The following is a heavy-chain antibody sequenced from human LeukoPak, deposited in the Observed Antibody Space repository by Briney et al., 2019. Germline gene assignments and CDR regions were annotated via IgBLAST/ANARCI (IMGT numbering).Heavy chain of an antibody. CDR2: AGSSSR. Sequence: GGSLRLSCLASGFSFSNYAMSWVRQAPGKGLEWVSNAGSSSRLYGDSVKGRFSVSRDNSKNTLYLQMNSLRADDTAVYYCAKQRGALRENYYMDVWGKGTTVTVCS. CDR3: AKQRGALRENYYMDV. V-gene: IGHV3-23*01. J-gene: IGHJ6*03. CDR1: GFSFSNYA.